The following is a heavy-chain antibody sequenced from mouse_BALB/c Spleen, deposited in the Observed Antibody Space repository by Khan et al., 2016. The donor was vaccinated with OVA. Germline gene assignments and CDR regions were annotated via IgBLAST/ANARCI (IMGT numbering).Heavy chain of an antibody. V-gene: IGHV1S81*02. D-gene: IGHD2-4*01. CDR1: GYTFTSYW. J-gene: IGHJ3*01. CDR2: INPSNVRT. Sequence: QVQLKESGAELVKPGASVKLSCKASGYTFTSYWMHWVKQRPGQGLEWIGEINPSNVRTNYNEKFKSKATLTVDKSSNTAYMQLSSLTSEDSAVYYCARSTMMTTEFAYWGQGTLVTVSA. CDR3: ARSTMMTTEFAY.